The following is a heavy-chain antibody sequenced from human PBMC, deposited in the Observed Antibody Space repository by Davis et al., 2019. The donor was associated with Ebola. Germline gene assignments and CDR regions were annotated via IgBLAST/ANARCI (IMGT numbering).Heavy chain of an antibody. CDR2: IIPIFGTA. J-gene: IGHJ6*02. V-gene: IGHV1-69*05. Sequence: SVKVSCKASGGTFSSYAISWVRQAPGQGLEWMGEIIPIFGTANYAQKFQGRVTMTRDTSTSTVYMELSSLRSEDTAVYYCARDGPDYYGLDVWGQGTAVTVSS. CDR3: ARDGPDYYGLDV. CDR1: GGTFSSYA.